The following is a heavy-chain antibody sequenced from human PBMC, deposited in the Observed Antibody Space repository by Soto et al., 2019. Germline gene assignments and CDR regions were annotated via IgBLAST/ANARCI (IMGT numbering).Heavy chain of an antibody. CDR2: INYSGNT. V-gene: IGHV4-31*03. J-gene: IGHJ6*02. Sequence: PSETLSLTCTVSGDSISSGGYRWSWVRQHPGKDLEWIGFINYSGNTFYNPSLKSRVAMSVDTSNNQFSLELTSVTAADTAVYYCARAPYYGTPGYYYGMDVWGQGTTVTVSS. D-gene: IGHD3-10*01. CDR3: ARAPYYGTPGYYYGMDV. CDR1: GDSISSGGYR.